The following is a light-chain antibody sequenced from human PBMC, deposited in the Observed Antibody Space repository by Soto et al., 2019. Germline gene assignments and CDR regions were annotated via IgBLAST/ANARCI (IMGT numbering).Light chain of an antibody. CDR2: RSD. CDR1: STNIGNNA. V-gene: IGLV1-47*01. J-gene: IGLJ2*01. Sequence: SVLTQPPSASGTPGQRVTISCSGGSTNIGNNAVYWYQHLPGTAPKLLIYRSDRRPSGVPERISGSKSGSSASLAISGLRSEDEADYYCPAWDDSMSAVLFGGGTKVTVL. CDR3: PAWDDSMSAVL.